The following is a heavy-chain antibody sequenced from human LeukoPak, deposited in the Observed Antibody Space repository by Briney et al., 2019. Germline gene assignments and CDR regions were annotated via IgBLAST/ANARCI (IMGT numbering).Heavy chain of an antibody. CDR1: GFTFSNAW. Sequence: GGSLRLSCAASGFTFSNAWMSWVRQAPGKGLEWVSSISSSSSYIYYADSVKGRFTISRDNAKNSLYLQMNSLRAEDTAVYYCATRAAADDAFDIWGQGTMVTVSS. J-gene: IGHJ3*02. CDR2: ISSSSSYI. CDR3: ATRAAADDAFDI. V-gene: IGHV3-21*01. D-gene: IGHD6-13*01.